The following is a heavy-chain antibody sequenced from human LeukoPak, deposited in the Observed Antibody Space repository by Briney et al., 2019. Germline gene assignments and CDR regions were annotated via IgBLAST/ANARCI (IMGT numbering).Heavy chain of an antibody. D-gene: IGHD1-14*01. J-gene: IGHJ6*03. Sequence: SQTLSLTCTVSVGSISSGSYYWSWIRQPAGRGLEWLARIYTSVSNNYNTSLKSRVTISVDTSKNQFSLKLSSVTAADTAVYYCARGAPTNYYYYDMDVWGKGTTVTVSS. CDR1: VGSISSGSYY. V-gene: IGHV4-61*02. CDR3: ARGAPTNYYYYDMDV. CDR2: IYTSVSN.